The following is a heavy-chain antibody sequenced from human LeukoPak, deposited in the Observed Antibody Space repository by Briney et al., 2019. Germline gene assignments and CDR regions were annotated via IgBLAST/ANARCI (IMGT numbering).Heavy chain of an antibody. CDR1: GHTLTSYG. D-gene: IGHD3-10*01. V-gene: IGHV1-18*01. J-gene: IGHJ5*02. CDR3: ARDFWVLWFGESIPAANWFDP. Sequence: ASVKVSCKASGHTLTSYGISWVRQAPGQGLEWMGWISAYNGNTNYAQKLQGRVTMTTDTSTSTAYMELRSLRSDDTAVYYCARDFWVLWFGESIPAANWFDPWGQGTLVTVSS. CDR2: ISAYNGNT.